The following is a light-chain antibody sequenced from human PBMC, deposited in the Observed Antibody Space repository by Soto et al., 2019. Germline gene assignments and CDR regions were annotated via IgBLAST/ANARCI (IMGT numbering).Light chain of an antibody. CDR3: SSYTSSSTYV. CDR1: SSDVGAYNY. V-gene: IGLV2-14*01. Sequence: QSALTQPASVSGSPGQPITISCTGTSSDVGAYNYVSWYQQHPGKAPKLIIYEVSNRPSGVSNHFSGSKSGNTAPLTISGLQAEDEADYYCSSYTSSSTYVFGAGTKVTVL. CDR2: EVS. J-gene: IGLJ1*01.